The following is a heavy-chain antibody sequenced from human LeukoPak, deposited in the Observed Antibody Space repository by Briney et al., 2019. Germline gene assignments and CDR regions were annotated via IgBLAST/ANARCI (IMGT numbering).Heavy chain of an antibody. CDR2: INPNTGGT. J-gene: IGHJ6*03. CDR1: GYTFTGYY. Sequence: GASVKASCKASGYTFTGYYMHWVRQAPGEGLEWMGWINPNTGGTNYAQNFQGRVTMTRDTSITTAYMELSRLRSDDTAVYYCARDRYGDYNYYMDVWGKGTTVTVSS. V-gene: IGHV1-2*02. CDR3: ARDRYGDYNYYMDV. D-gene: IGHD4-17*01.